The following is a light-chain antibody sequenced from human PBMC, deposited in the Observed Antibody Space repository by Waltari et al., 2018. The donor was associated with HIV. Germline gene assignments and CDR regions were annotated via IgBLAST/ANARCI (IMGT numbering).Light chain of an antibody. Sequence: QSALTQPASVSGSPGQSITISCTGTSSDVGSYNFVSWYQQHPGKAPKLIIYEVSKRPSGVSKRFSGSKAGNTASLTISGLQAEDEADYYCCSYAGSSTWVFGGGTKLTVL. V-gene: IGLV2-23*02. J-gene: IGLJ3*02. CDR1: SSDVGSYNF. CDR3: CSYAGSSTWV. CDR2: EVS.